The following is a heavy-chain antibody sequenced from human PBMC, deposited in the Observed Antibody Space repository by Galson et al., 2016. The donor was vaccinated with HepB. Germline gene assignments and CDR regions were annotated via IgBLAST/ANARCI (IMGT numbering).Heavy chain of an antibody. CDR3: ARVVYGSGSYYRFYDY. Sequence: SLRLSCAASGFRFSSYVVHWVRQAPGKGLEWVAVISYDGNKKYYADSVIGRATISRDNSKSTVFLRVNSLRGEDTAVYYCARVVYGSGSYYRFYDYWGQGTLVTVSS. CDR1: GFRFSSYV. D-gene: IGHD3-10*01. V-gene: IGHV3-30*03. CDR2: ISYDGNKK. J-gene: IGHJ4*02.